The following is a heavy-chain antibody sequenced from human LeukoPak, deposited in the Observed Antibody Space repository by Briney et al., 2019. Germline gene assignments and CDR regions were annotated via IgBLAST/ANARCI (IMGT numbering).Heavy chain of an antibody. CDR1: GGSISSRSYS. Sequence: SETLSLTCTVSGGSISSRSYSWGWIRQPPGKGLEWIGRIYYSGSTYYNPYLKSRVTISVDTSKNQCSLKLSSVTAADTAVYYCARLSIIAAARYYFDYWGQGTLVTVSS. D-gene: IGHD6-13*01. CDR3: ARLSIIAAARYYFDY. CDR2: IYYSGST. J-gene: IGHJ4*02. V-gene: IGHV4-39*01.